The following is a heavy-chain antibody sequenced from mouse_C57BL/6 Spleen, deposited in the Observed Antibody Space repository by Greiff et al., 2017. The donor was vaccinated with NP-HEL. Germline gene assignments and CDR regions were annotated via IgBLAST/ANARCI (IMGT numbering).Heavy chain of an antibody. CDR3: TRNSNFWFAY. J-gene: IGHJ3*01. Sequence: EVQGVESGGGLVQPGGSMKLSCAASGFTFSDAWMDWVRQSPEKGLEWVAEIRHKANNHATYYAESVKGRFTISRDDSKSSVYLQMNSLRAEDTGIYYCTRNSNFWFAYWGQGTLVTVSA. V-gene: IGHV6-6*01. CDR1: GFTFSDAW. CDR2: IRHKANNHAT. D-gene: IGHD2-5*01.